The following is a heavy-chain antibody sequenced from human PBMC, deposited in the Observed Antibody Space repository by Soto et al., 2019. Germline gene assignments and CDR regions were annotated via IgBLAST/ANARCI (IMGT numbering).Heavy chain of an antibody. CDR3: ARDQAYDYTSPGDCYYYGMDV. V-gene: IGHV4-31*03. CDR2: IYYSGST. D-gene: IGHD4-4*01. Sequence: QVQLQESGPGLVKPSQTLSLTCTVSGGSISSGGHYWNWIRQHPGKGLEWIGYIYYSGSTYYNPSLKSRVTISVDTSKNQFSLNLSSVTAADTAVYYCARDQAYDYTSPGDCYYYGMDVWGQGTTVTVSS. J-gene: IGHJ6*02. CDR1: GGSISSGGHY.